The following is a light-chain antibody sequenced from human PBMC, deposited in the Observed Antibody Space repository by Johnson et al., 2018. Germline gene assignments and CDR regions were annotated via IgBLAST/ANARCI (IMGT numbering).Light chain of an antibody. CDR2: ENN. CDR1: SSNIGNNY. V-gene: IGLV1-51*02. Sequence: QSVLTQPPSVSAAPGQKVTISCSGSSSNIGNNYVSWYQQLPGTAPKLLIYENNKRPSGIPDRFSGSKSGTSATLGLTGLQTRVEADDYWGTWGSSLSAGNVVGTGTKVTVL. J-gene: IGLJ1*01. CDR3: GTWGSSLSAGNV.